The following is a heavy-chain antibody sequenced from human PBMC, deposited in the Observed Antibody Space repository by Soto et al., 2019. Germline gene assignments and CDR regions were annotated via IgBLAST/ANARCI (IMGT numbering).Heavy chain of an antibody. J-gene: IGHJ4*02. CDR1: GFTFNNYS. CDR2: ISSSSIYI. D-gene: IGHD3-3*01. V-gene: IGHV3-21*01. CDR3: ASGVVRGITYQFEY. Sequence: PGGSLRLSCAASGFTFNNYSMNWVRQAPGKGLEWVSSISSSSIYIYYADSVKGRFTISRDNAKNSLYLQMNSLRAEDTAVYYCASGVVRGITYQFEYWGQGTLVNVSS.